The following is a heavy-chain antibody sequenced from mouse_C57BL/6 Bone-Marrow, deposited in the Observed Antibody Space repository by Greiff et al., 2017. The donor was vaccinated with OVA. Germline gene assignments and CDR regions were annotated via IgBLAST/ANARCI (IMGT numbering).Heavy chain of an antibody. CDR2: IYPGSGSN. CDR3: ARGGYYDYGYFDV. V-gene: IGHV1-55*01. Sequence: QVQLQQPGAELVKPGASVKMSCKASGYTFTSYWITWVKQRPGQGLEWIGDIYPGSGSNNYNEKFKSKATLTVDTSSSTAYTQLSSLTSEDSSVYYCARGGYYDYGYFDVWGTGTTVTVSS. D-gene: IGHD2-4*01. J-gene: IGHJ1*03. CDR1: GYTFTSYW.